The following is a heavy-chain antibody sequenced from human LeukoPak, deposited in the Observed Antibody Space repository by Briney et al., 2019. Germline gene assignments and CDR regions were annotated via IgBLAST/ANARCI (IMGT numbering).Heavy chain of an antibody. CDR1: GFTLRSYG. V-gene: IGHV3-33*01. Sequence: GGSLRLSCASSGFTLRSYGMHCVRQAPGKGLEWVAVIWYDGSNKYYADSVKGRFTISRDNSKNTLYLQMNSLRAEDTAVYYCARDRRISYYDSSGPFDYWGQGTLVTVSS. CDR2: IWYDGSNK. J-gene: IGHJ4*02. CDR3: ARDRRISYYDSSGPFDY. D-gene: IGHD3-22*01.